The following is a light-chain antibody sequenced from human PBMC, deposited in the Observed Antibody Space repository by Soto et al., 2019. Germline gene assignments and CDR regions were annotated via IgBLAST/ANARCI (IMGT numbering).Light chain of an antibody. J-gene: IGKJ3*01. V-gene: IGKV1-6*01. CDR1: QGIGDD. CDR3: LQDYNYPFT. Sequence: AIPMTQSPSSLSASLGDRVTITCRASQGIGDDLGWYQQKPGKAPKLLIYSASNLQSGVPSRFSGSGSGTDFTLTISSLQPEDFATYYCLQDYNYPFTFGPGTRVDIK. CDR2: SAS.